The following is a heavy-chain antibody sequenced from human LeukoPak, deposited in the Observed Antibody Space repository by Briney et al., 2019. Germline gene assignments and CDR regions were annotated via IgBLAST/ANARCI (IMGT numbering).Heavy chain of an antibody. CDR3: ARGDPHADL. J-gene: IGHJ5*02. CDR2: ITISGHTK. Sequence: GGSLRLSCAASGFDLSTYEMNWVRQAPGKGLEWIADITISGHTKNYADSVKGRFTISTDNARTSLYLQMNSLRVEDTGVYYCARGDPHADLWGQGTLVTVSS. CDR1: GFDLSTYE. V-gene: IGHV3-48*03.